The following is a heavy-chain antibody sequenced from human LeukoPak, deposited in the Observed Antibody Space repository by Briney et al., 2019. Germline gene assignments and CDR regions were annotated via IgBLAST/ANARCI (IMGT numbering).Heavy chain of an antibody. CDR3: ARALSFRWFGELCFDH. V-gene: IGHV3-66*01. CDR2: ICSGGST. Sequence: PGGSLRLSCAAAGFTFISYAISWVRQAPGKWLELVSFICSGGSTYYADSVKGRFTISRDNSKNTLSLQMNSLRAEDTAVYYCARALSFRWFGELCFDHWGQGTLVTVSS. J-gene: IGHJ5*02. CDR1: GFTFISYA. D-gene: IGHD3-10*01.